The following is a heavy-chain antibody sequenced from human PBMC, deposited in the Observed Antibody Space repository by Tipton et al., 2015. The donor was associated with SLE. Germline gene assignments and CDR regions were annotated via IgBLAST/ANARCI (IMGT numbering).Heavy chain of an antibody. V-gene: IGHV4-59*11. CDR3: ARGIVLGVGYYYMDV. CDR2: IYYSGST. J-gene: IGHJ6*03. D-gene: IGHD2-15*01. Sequence: TLSLTCTVSGGSISSHYWSWIRQPPGKGLEWIGYIYYSGSTNYNPSLKSRVTISVDTSKNQFSLKLSSVTAADTAVYYCARGIVLGVGYYYMDVWGKGTTVTVSS. CDR1: GGSISSHY.